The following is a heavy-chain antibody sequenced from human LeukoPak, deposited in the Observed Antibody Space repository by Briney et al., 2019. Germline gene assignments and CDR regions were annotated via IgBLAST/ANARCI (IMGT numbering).Heavy chain of an antibody. CDR1: GYTFTSYG. J-gene: IGHJ5*02. Sequence: ASVKVSCKASGYTFTSYGISWVRQAPGQGLEWMGWISAYNGNTNYAQKLQGRVTMTTDTSTSTAYMELRSPRSDDTAVYYCARDKGLRYFDWLLSGWFDPWGQGTLVTVSS. CDR3: ARDKGLRYFDWLLSGWFDP. D-gene: IGHD3-9*01. CDR2: ISAYNGNT. V-gene: IGHV1-18*01.